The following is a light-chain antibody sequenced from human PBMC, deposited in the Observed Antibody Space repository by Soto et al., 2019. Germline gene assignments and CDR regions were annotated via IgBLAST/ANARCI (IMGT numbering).Light chain of an antibody. CDR3: SSYTGSTPYV. Sequence: HSVLTHPASGSGAPGQGRSISCTGTSSDVGGFNSVSWYQQYPGKAPKLMIYDVRNRPSGVSNRFSGSKSGNTASLTISGLQAEDEADYYCSSYTGSTPYVFGTGTKVTVL. CDR2: DVR. CDR1: SSDVGGFNS. V-gene: IGLV2-14*01. J-gene: IGLJ1*01.